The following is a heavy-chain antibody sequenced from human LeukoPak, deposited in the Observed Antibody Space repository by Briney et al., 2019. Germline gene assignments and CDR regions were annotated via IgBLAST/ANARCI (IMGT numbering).Heavy chain of an antibody. Sequence: EASVKVSCKVSGYTLTELSMHWVRQAPGKGLEWMGGFDPEDGETIYAQKFQGRVTMTEDTSTDTAYMELSSLRSEDTAVYYCATGRLWFGELLFGGIDYWGPGTLVTVSS. J-gene: IGHJ4*02. D-gene: IGHD3-10*01. V-gene: IGHV1-24*01. CDR3: ATGRLWFGELLFGGIDY. CDR2: FDPEDGET. CDR1: GYTLTELS.